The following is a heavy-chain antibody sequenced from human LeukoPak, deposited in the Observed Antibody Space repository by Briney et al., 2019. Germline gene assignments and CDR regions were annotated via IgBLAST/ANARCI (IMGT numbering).Heavy chain of an antibody. CDR3: ARQYCSSTSCYTAFDP. J-gene: IGHJ5*02. V-gene: IGHV5-51*01. CDR2: IYPGDSDT. Sequence: IIYPGDSDTRYSPSFQGQVTISADKSISTAYLQWSSLKASDTAMYYCARQYCSSTSCYTAFDPWGQGTLVTVSS. D-gene: IGHD2-2*02.